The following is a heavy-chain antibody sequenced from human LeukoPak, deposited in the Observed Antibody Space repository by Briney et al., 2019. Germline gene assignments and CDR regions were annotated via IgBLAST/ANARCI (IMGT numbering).Heavy chain of an antibody. V-gene: IGHV3-48*01. D-gene: IGHD3-22*01. CDR3: AGYYDSSEA. CDR1: GFTVSSNY. CDR2: ISSSSSTI. J-gene: IGHJ3*01. Sequence: GGSLRLSCAASGFTVSSNYMSWVRQAPGKGLEWVSYISSSSSTIYYADSVKGRFTISRDNAKNSLYLQMNSLRAEDTAVYYCAGYYDSSEAWGQGTMVTVSS.